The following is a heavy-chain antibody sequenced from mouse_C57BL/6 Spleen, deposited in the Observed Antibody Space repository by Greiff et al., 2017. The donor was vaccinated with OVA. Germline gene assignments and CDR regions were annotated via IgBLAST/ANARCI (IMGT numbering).Heavy chain of an antibody. CDR3: ARGSSPYFDY. Sequence: DVMLVESEGGLVQPGSSMKLSCTASGFTFSDYYMAWVRQVPEKGLEWVANINYDGSSTYYLDSLKSRFIISRDNAKNILYLQMSSLKSEDTATYYCARGSSPYFDYWGQGTTLTVSS. CDR2: INYDGSST. CDR1: GFTFSDYY. D-gene: IGHD1-1*01. V-gene: IGHV5-16*01. J-gene: IGHJ2*01.